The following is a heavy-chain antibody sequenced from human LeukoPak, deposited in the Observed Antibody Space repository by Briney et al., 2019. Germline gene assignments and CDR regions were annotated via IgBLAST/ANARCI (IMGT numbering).Heavy chain of an antibody. CDR3: ARDLPTGYSSGWHSV. CDR1: GFTFSSYS. J-gene: IGHJ4*02. D-gene: IGHD6-19*01. V-gene: IGHV3-21*01. Sequence: GGSLRLSCAASGFTFSSYSMNWVRQAPGKGLEWVSSISSSSSYIHYADSVKGRFTISRDNAKNSLFLQMNSLRAEDTAVYYCARDLPTGYSSGWHSVWGQGALVTVSP. CDR2: ISSSSSYI.